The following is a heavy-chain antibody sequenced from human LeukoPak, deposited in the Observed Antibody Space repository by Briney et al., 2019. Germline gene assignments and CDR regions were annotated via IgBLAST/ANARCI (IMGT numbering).Heavy chain of an antibody. V-gene: IGHV1-18*01. CDR1: GYTFTSYG. D-gene: IGHD3-22*01. Sequence: ASVKVSCKASGYTFTSYGISWVRQAPGQGLEWMGWISAYNGNTNYAQKLQGRVTMTTDTSTSTAYMELSSLRSEDTAVYYCARTSARDSSGYYSYYFDYWGQGTLVTVSS. J-gene: IGHJ4*02. CDR3: ARTSARDSSGYYSYYFDY. CDR2: ISAYNGNT.